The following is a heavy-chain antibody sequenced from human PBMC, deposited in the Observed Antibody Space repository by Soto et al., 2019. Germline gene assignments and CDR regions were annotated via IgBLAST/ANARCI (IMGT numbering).Heavy chain of an antibody. V-gene: IGHV4-34*01. Sequence: QVQLQQWGAGLLKPSETLSLTCAVYGGSFSGYSWSWIRQPPGQGLEWIGEINHRGSTNYNPSLKSRVTISVETSKKQFSLKRSSVTAADTAVYYCARGRGIAAAIGWFDHWGQGTLVTVSS. CDR2: INHRGST. J-gene: IGHJ5*02. CDR1: GGSFSGYS. D-gene: IGHD6-13*01. CDR3: ARGRGIAAAIGWFDH.